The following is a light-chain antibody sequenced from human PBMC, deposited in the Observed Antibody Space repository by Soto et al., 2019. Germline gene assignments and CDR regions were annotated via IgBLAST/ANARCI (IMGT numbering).Light chain of an antibody. Sequence: DIQMTQSPSTLSASVGDRVTITCRASQSIDKWLAWYQQKPGKAPKLLIYNASILQSGDPSRFSGCGSGTDSTPTTSRLQPDVVGSYCYQQYSRFSWTFGQGTKVEIK. V-gene: IGKV1-5*03. CDR1: QSIDKW. CDR3: QQYSRFSWT. J-gene: IGKJ1*01. CDR2: NAS.